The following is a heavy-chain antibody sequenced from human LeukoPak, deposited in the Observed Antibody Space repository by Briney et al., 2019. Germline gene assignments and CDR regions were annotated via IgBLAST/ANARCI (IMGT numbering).Heavy chain of an antibody. Sequence: SETLSLTCTVSGGSISSSSYYWGWIRQPPGKGLEWIGSIYYSGSTYYNPSLKSRVTISVDTSKNQFSLKLSSVTAADTAVYYCARDPAYDYVWGSPTGVDIWGQGTMVTVSS. D-gene: IGHD3-16*01. J-gene: IGHJ3*02. V-gene: IGHV4-39*02. CDR1: GGSISSSSYY. CDR3: ARDPAYDYVWGSPTGVDI. CDR2: IYYSGST.